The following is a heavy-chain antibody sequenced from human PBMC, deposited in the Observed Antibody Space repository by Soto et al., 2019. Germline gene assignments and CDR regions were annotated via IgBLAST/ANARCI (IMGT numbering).Heavy chain of an antibody. V-gene: IGHV4-34*01. CDR2: INISGST. J-gene: IGHJ3*02. CDR1: GGSFSGYY. D-gene: IGHD2-15*01. Sequence: QVQLQQWGAGLLKPSETLSLTCGVYGGSFSGYYWSWIRQPPEKGLEWIGEINISGSTNYNPSLQSRVTISVDTSKKQFSLKLSSVTAADTAVYYCARGECSGGYCYFFDIWGQGTVVTVSS. CDR3: ARGECSGGYCYFFDI.